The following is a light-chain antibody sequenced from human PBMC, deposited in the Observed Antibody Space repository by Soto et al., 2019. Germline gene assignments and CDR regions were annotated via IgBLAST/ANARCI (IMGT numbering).Light chain of an antibody. CDR3: QQSDSTPPWT. V-gene: IGKV1-39*01. J-gene: IGKJ1*01. CDR2: ATS. CDR1: QSISKY. Sequence: DIQMTQSPTSLSASVGDRVTITCRASQSISKYLSWFQQKPGKAPKLLIYATSSLQSGVPSRFSGSGSGTDFTLTISSLQPEDFATYYCQQSDSTPPWTFGHGTKVEIK.